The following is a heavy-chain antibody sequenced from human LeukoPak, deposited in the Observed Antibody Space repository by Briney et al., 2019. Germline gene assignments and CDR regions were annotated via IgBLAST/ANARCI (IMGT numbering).Heavy chain of an antibody. V-gene: IGHV3-30*18. CDR2: ISYDGSNK. CDR3: AKGSGYSYGYTDY. D-gene: IGHD5-18*01. Sequence: SCKASGGTFSSYGMHWVRQAPGKGLEWVAVISYDGSNKYYADSVKGRFTISRDNSKNTLYLQMNSLRAEDTAVYYCAKGSGYSYGYTDYWGQGTLVTVSS. CDR1: GGTFSSYG. J-gene: IGHJ4*02.